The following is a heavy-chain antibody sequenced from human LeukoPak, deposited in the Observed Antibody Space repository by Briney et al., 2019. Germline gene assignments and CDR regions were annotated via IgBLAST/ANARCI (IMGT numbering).Heavy chain of an antibody. CDR1: GGTFSSYA. CDR3: ARGDCSGGSCYRTSWFDP. V-gene: IGHV1-69*04. Sequence: GASVKVSCKASGGTFSSYAISWVRQAPGQGLEWMGRIIPILGIANYAQKFQGRVTITADKSTSTAYMELSSLRSEDTAVYYCARGDCSGGSCYRTSWFDPWGQGTLVTVSS. D-gene: IGHD2-15*01. CDR2: IIPILGIA. J-gene: IGHJ5*02.